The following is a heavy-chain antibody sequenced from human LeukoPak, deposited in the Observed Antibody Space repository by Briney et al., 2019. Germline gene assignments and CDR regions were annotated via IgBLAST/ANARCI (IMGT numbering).Heavy chain of an antibody. J-gene: IGHJ4*02. CDR1: GYTFTSYG. D-gene: IGHD5-18*01. V-gene: IGHV1-18*01. CDR3: ARAEVDTAMVHFDY. CDR2: ISAYNGNT. Sequence: ASVKASCKASGYTFTSYGISRVRQAPGQGLEWMGWISAYNGNTNYAQKLQGRVTMTTDTSTSTAYMELRSLRSDDTAVYYCARAEVDTAMVHFDYWGQGTLVTVSS.